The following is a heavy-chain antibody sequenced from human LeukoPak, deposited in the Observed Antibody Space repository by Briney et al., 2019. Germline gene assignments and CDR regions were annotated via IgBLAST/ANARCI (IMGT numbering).Heavy chain of an antibody. CDR3: ARDLRVPAAMEEVQPLYYYYYGMDV. V-gene: IGHV1-46*01. J-gene: IGHJ6*02. D-gene: IGHD2-2*01. Sequence: ASVTVSCTASGYTFTSYYMHWVRQAPGQGLEWMGIINPSGGSTSYAQKFQGRVTMTRDTSTSTVYMELSSLRSEDTAVYYCARDLRVPAAMEEVQPLYYYYYGMDVWGQGTTVTVSS. CDR1: GYTFTSYY. CDR2: INPSGGST.